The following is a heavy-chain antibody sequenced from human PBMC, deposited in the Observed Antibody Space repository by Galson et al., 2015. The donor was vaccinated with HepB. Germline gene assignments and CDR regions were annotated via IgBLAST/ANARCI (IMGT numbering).Heavy chain of an antibody. CDR3: ARVATAAGTWED. CDR2: IYSGGST. V-gene: IGHV3-53*01. J-gene: IGHJ3*01. Sequence: SLRLSCAASGFTVSSNYMSWVRQAPGKGLEWVSVIYSGGSTYYADTVKGRFTISRDKSKNTLYLQMNSLRAEDTAVYYCARVATAAGTWEDWGQGTMVTVSS. CDR1: GFTVSSNY. D-gene: IGHD1-14*01.